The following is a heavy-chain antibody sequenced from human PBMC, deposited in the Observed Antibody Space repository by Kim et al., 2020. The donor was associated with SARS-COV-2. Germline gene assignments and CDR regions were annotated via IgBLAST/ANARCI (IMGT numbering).Heavy chain of an antibody. D-gene: IGHD2-2*01. CDR2: IYSNGET. CDR1: GISITRTGNY. J-gene: IGHJ6*02. CDR3: ARDPSTTDWINRDGMDV. V-gene: IGHV4-31*03. Sequence: SETLSLTCNVSGISITRTGNYWSWVRQHPGKGLEWIGYIYSNGETSYNPSLASRVTISLATSNNQFSLKLTSLTAADTAVYYCARDPSTTDWINRDGMDVWGHGAPTSVSS.